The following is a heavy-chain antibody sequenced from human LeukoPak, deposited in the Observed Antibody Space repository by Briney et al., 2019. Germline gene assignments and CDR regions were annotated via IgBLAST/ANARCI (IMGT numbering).Heavy chain of an antibody. CDR3: ARAGYCGDGGCRGGSAFDV. D-gene: IGHD2-15*01. CDR1: GYTFTNYD. CDR2: ISGYTGDT. V-gene: IGHV1-18*01. J-gene: IGHJ3*01. Sequence: ASVRVSCKTSGYTFTNYDIYWVRQAPGQGLECMGWISGYTGDTKYAQILQGRFTVTTDTSTSTAYMELRSLTYDDTAVYYCARAGYCGDGGCRGGSAFDVWGQGTMVTVSS.